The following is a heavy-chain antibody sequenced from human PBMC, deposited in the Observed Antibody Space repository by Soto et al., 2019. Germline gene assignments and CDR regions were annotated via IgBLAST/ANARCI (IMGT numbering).Heavy chain of an antibody. CDR2: ISGSGGST. V-gene: IGHV3-23*01. CDR3: AKDRESFGVVSGYLCFDD. J-gene: IGHJ4*02. CDR1: GFTFSSYA. D-gene: IGHD6-25*01. Sequence: GGSLRLSCAASGFTFSSYAMSWVRQAPGKGLEWVSAISGSGGSTYYADSVKGRFTISRDNSKNTLYLQMNSRRAEDTAVYYCAKDRESFGVVSGYLCFDDWGQGTLVTVSS.